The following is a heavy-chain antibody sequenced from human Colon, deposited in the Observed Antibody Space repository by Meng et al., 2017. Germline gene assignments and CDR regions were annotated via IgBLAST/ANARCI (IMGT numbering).Heavy chain of an antibody. D-gene: IGHD3-22*01. J-gene: IGHJ5*01. V-gene: IGHV4-4*02. CDR1: GDSISSTTW. CDR2: IYHTGTT. Sequence: QLQLQESGPGLVKPSGTLSVTCAVSGDSISSTTWWNWVRQAPGQGLEWIGEIYHTGTTNINPSFKSRVTMSIDKSRNEFSLKLNSLTAADTAIYYCARWGITYDADQFFDYWGQGILVTVSS. CDR3: ARWGITYDADQFFDY.